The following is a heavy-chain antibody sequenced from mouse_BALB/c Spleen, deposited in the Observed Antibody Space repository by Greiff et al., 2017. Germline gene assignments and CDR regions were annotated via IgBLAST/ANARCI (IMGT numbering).Heavy chain of an antibody. J-gene: IGHJ4*01. D-gene: IGHD2-1*01. Sequence: EVQLVESGPGLVKPSQSLSLTCSVTGYSITSGYYWNWIRQFPGNKLEWMGYISYDGSNNYNPSLKNRISITRDTSKNQFFLKLNSVTTEDTATYYCASYGNYEGGYAMDYWGQGTSVTVSS. CDR1: GYSITSGYY. CDR2: ISYDGSN. V-gene: IGHV3-6*02. CDR3: ASYGNYEGGYAMDY.